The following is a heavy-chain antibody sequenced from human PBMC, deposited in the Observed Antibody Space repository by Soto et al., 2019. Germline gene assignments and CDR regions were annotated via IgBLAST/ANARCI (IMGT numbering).Heavy chain of an antibody. D-gene: IGHD3-3*01. CDR2: IIPIFGTA. V-gene: IGHV1-69*13. CDR1: GGTFSSYA. CDR3: ARGPYPPIFGVVSHFDY. J-gene: IGHJ4*02. Sequence: SVKVSCKASGGTFSSYAISWVRQAPGQGLEWMGGIIPIFGTANYAQKFQGRVTITADESTSTAYMELSSLRSEDTAVYYCARGPYPPIFGVVSHFDYWGQGTLVTVSS.